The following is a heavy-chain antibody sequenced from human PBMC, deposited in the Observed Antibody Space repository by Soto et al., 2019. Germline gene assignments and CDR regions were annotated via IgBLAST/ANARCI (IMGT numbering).Heavy chain of an antibody. CDR2: ISSSGSTI. CDR3: ATDGVRYGSSTSCYPYYYYMDV. J-gene: IGHJ6*03. Sequence: GGSLRLSCAASGFTFSSYEMNWVRQAPGKGLEWVSYISSSGSTIYYADSVKGRFTISRDNAKNSLYLQMNSLRAEDTAVYYCATDGVRYGSSTSCYPYYYYMDVWGKGTTVTVSS. D-gene: IGHD2-2*01. CDR1: GFTFSSYE. V-gene: IGHV3-48*03.